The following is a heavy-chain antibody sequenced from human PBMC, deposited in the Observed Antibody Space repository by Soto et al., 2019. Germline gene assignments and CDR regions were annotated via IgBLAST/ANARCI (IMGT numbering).Heavy chain of an antibody. CDR3: ARQSAAAGTGTFDY. CDR1: GGSISSSSYY. Sequence: PSETLSLTCTVSGGSISSSSYYWGWIRQPPGKGLEWIGSIYYSGSTYYNPSLKSRVTISVDTSKNQFSLKLSSVTAADTAVYYCARQSAAAGTGTFDYWGQGTLVTVSS. D-gene: IGHD6-13*01. J-gene: IGHJ4*02. CDR2: IYYSGST. V-gene: IGHV4-39*01.